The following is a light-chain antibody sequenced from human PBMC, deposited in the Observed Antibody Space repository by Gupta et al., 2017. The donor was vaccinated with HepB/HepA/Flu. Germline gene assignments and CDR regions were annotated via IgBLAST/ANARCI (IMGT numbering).Light chain of an antibody. J-gene: IGLJ3*02. V-gene: IGLV1-51*02. Sequence: QSVLTQPPSVSAAPGQKATISCSGSSSNIGNNYLSWYQQLPGTAHKLLIYENNKRPSGIPDRFSGSKAGTSATLGITGLQTGDEADYYCGTWDSSLSARVFGGGTKLTVL. CDR3: GTWDSSLSARV. CDR2: ENN. CDR1: SSNIGNNY.